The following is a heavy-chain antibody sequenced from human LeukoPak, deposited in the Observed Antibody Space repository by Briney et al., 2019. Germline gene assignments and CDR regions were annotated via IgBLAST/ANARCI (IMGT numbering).Heavy chain of an antibody. J-gene: IGHJ4*02. CDR1: GFTFSGSA. V-gene: IGHV3-73*01. CDR3: TSPRRDGYNFDY. CDR2: IRSKANSYAT. D-gene: IGHD5-12*01. Sequence: GGSLRLSCAASGFTFSGSAMHWVRQASGKGLEWVGRIRSKANSYATAYAASVKGRFTISRDDSKNTAYLQMNSLKTEDTAVYHCTSPRRDGYNFDYWGQGTLVTVSS.